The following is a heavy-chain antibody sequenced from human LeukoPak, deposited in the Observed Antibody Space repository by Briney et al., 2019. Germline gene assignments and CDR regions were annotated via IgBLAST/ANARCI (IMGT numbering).Heavy chain of an antibody. Sequence: SETLSLTCTVSGGSISSYYWSWIRQPAGKGLEWIGRIYTSGSTNYNPSLKSRVTMSVDTSKNQFSLKLSSVTAADTAVYYCARDKAAAGPDAFDIWGQGTMVTVSS. CDR3: ARDKAAAGPDAFDI. V-gene: IGHV4-4*07. J-gene: IGHJ3*02. D-gene: IGHD6-13*01. CDR2: IYTSGST. CDR1: GGSISSYY.